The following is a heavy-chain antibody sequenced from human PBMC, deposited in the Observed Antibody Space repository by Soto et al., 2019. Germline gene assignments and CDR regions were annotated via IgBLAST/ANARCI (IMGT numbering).Heavy chain of an antibody. D-gene: IGHD2-15*01. CDR2: VRGNGDPP. J-gene: IGHJ4*02. CDR1: GFTFSSYA. V-gene: IGHV3-64D*06. Sequence: GGSLRLSCSTSGFTFSSYAIHWVRQSQGKGLEYISGVRGNGDPPFYADSVKGRFTISRDNSKNTVYLQMSSLSADDAAVYYCVKTRGGNNFDFFDWGQGTLVTVSS. CDR3: VKTRGGNNFDFFD.